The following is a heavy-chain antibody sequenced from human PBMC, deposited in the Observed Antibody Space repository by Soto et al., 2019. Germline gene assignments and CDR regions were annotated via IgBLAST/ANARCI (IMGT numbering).Heavy chain of an antibody. CDR3: AKSDINAAVAGTFDY. Sequence: GGSLRLSCAASGFTFSSYGMHWVRQAPGKGLEWVAVISYDGSNKYYADSVKGRFTISRANSKNTLYLQMNSLRAEDTTVYYCAKSDINAAVAGTFDYWGQGTLVTVSS. J-gene: IGHJ4*02. V-gene: IGHV3-30*18. D-gene: IGHD6-19*01. CDR1: GFTFSSYG. CDR2: ISYDGSNK.